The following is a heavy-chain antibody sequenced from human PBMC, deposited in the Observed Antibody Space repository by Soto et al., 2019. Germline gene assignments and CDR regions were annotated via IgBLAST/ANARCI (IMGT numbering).Heavy chain of an antibody. Sequence: ASDTLSLTCAVYGGSFSGYYWSWIRQPPGKGLEWIGEINHSGSTNYNPSLKSRVTISVDTSKNQFSLKLSSVTAADTAVYYCASAGRMGTEQLRTFDPWGQGTLVTVSS. CDR3: ASAGRMGTEQLRTFDP. D-gene: IGHD2-2*01. CDR2: INHSGST. V-gene: IGHV4-34*01. CDR1: GGSFSGYY. J-gene: IGHJ5*02.